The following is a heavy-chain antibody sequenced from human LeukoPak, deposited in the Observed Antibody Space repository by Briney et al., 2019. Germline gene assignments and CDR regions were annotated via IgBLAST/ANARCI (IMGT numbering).Heavy chain of an antibody. J-gene: IGHJ5*02. CDR3: ARGMKRRNWFDP. Sequence: PGGSLRLSCAASGFTFSSYWMSWVRQAPGKGLEWVANIKQDGSEKYYVDSVKGRFTISRDNAKNSLYLQMSSLRSEDTAVYYCARGMKRRNWFDPWGQGTLVTVSS. CDR2: IKQDGSEK. V-gene: IGHV3-7*03. CDR1: GFTFSSYW.